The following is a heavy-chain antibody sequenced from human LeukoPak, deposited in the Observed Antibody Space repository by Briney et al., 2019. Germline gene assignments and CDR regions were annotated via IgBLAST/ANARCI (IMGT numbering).Heavy chain of an antibody. Sequence: SVKVSCKASGGTFSSYAISWVRQAPGQGLEWMGGIIPIFGTANYAQKFQGRVTITTDESTSTAYMELSSLRSEDTAVYYCARTESKPGYYYYYMDVWGKGTTVTVSS. CDR2: IIPIFGTA. CDR1: GGTFSSYA. CDR3: ARTESKPGYYYYYMDV. D-gene: IGHD1-14*01. J-gene: IGHJ6*03. V-gene: IGHV1-69*05.